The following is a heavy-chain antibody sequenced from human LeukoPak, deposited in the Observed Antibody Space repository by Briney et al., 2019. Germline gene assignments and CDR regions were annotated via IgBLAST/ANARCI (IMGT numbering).Heavy chain of an antibody. V-gene: IGHV4-38-2*02. CDR1: GYSISNSYY. CDR3: ARDRNRDYMDV. D-gene: IGHD2/OR15-2a*01. J-gene: IGHJ6*03. CDR2: IYHSGST. Sequence: PSETLSLTCTVSGYSISNSYYWGWIRQPPGKGLEWIGNIYHSGSTYYNPSLKSRVTISVDTSKNQFSLKLSSVTAAYTAVYYCARDRNRDYMDVWGKGTTVTVSS.